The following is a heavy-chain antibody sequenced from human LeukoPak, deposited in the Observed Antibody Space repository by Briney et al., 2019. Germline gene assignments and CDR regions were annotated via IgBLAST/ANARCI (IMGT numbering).Heavy chain of an antibody. Sequence: PGGSLRLSCAASGFTFSGSAMHWVRQTSGKGLEWVGRIRSKANSYATAYAASVKGRFTISRDDSKNTAYLQMNSLKTEDTAVYYCTRGTYGEDYYYYYGMDVWGQGTTVTVSS. CDR1: GFTFSGSA. J-gene: IGHJ6*02. CDR3: TRGTYGEDYYYYYGMDV. V-gene: IGHV3-73*01. CDR2: IRSKANSYAT. D-gene: IGHD4-17*01.